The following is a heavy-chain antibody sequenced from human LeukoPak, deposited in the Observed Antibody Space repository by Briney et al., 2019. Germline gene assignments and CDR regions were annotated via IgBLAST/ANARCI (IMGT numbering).Heavy chain of an antibody. D-gene: IGHD3-22*01. J-gene: IGHJ4*02. Sequence: PGGSLRLSCAASGFTFSSYAMSWVRQAPGKGLEWVSAISGSGGSTYYADSVKGRFTISRDNSKNTLYLQMNSLRAEDTAVYYCAKAHYYYDSSGYYCSYFDYWAREPWSPSPQ. CDR1: GFTFSSYA. CDR3: AKAHYYYDSSGYYCSYFDY. CDR2: ISGSGGST. V-gene: IGHV3-23*01.